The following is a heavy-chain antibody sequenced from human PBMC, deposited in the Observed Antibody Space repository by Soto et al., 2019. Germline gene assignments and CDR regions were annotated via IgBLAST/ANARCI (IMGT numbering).Heavy chain of an antibody. CDR3: ARESGYYYSVTEYYFDY. D-gene: IGHD1-26*01. CDR2: IYSGGST. Sequence: GESLKISCAASGFTVSSNYMSWVRQAPGKGLEWVSVIYSGGSTYYADSVKGRFTISRDNSKNTLYLQINSLRAEDTAVYYCARESGYYYSVTEYYFDYWGQGTLVTVSS. J-gene: IGHJ4*02. V-gene: IGHV3-66*01. CDR1: GFTVSSNY.